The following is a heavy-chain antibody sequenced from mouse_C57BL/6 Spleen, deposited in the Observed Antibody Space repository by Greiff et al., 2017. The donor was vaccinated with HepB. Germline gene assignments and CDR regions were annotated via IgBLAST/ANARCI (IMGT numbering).Heavy chain of an antibody. CDR3: ARNYGSSIWFAY. CDR2: IDPANGNT. Sequence: EVQGVESVAELVRPGASVKLSCTASGFNIKNTYMHWVKQRPEQGLEWIGRIDPANGNTKYAPKFQGKATITADTSSNTAYLQLSSLTSEDTAIYYCARNYGSSIWFAYWGQGTLVTVSA. J-gene: IGHJ3*01. V-gene: IGHV14-3*01. D-gene: IGHD1-1*01. CDR1: GFNIKNTY.